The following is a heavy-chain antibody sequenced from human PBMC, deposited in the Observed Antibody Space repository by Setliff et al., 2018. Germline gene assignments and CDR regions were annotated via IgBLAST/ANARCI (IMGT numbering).Heavy chain of an antibody. CDR2: VNDDGSSA. D-gene: IGHD1-1*01. Sequence: LRLSCAASGFTFSSYWMHWVRQDPGKGLVWVSRVNDDGSSAMYADSVKGRFTMSRDNAKNTLYLQMNSLRAEDTAVYYCARVRNTQNGFFDYWSQGTLVTVSS. V-gene: IGHV3-74*03. CDR1: GFTFSSYW. J-gene: IGHJ4*02. CDR3: ARVRNTQNGFFDY.